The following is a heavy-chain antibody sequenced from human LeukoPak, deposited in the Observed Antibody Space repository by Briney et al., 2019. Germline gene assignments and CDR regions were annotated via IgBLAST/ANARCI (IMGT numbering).Heavy chain of an antibody. V-gene: IGHV1-2*06. CDR2: INPNSGCT. CDR1: GYTFTGYY. D-gene: IGHD6-13*01. CDR3: AKNSSSWYYY. Sequence: ASVNVSCKASGYTFTGYYINWVRQAPGQGLEWMGRINPNSGCTNYAQKFQGRVTMTRDTSISTAYMELSRLRSEDTAVYYCAKNSSSWYYYWGQGTLVTVSS. J-gene: IGHJ4*02.